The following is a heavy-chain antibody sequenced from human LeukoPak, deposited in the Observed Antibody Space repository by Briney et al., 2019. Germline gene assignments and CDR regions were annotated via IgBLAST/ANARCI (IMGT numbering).Heavy chain of an antibody. CDR3: TKGNAAVRPYYFDY. D-gene: IGHD6-13*01. Sequence: GGSLRLSCAASRFTFSSCAMSWVRQAPGKGLEWVSAISGGGDSTYYADSVKGRFTISRDNSKNTLYLQMNGLRAEDTAIYYCTKGNAAVRPYYFDYWGQGTLVTVSS. J-gene: IGHJ4*02. CDR2: ISGGGDST. CDR1: RFTFSSCA. V-gene: IGHV3-23*01.